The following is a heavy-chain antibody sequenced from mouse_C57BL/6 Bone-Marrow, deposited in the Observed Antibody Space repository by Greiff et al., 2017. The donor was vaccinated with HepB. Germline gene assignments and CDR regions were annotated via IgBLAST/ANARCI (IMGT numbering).Heavy chain of an antibody. CDR3: AGDLLGSGFAY. CDR1: GFPITSGYY. CDR2: ITHSGET. V-gene: IGHV12-3*01. D-gene: IGHD2-1*01. Sequence: ESGPGLVKPSQSLFLTCSIPGFPITSGYYWIWIRQSPGKPLEWMGYITHSGETFYNPSLQSPISITRETSKNQFFLQLNSVTTEDTAMYYCAGDLLGSGFAYWGQGTLVTVSA. J-gene: IGHJ3*01.